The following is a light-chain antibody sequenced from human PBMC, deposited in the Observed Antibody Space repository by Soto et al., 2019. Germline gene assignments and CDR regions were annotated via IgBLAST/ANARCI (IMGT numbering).Light chain of an antibody. J-gene: IGKJ1*01. V-gene: IGKV1-5*03. Sequence: DIQMTQSPSTLSASIGDRVTITCRTSQSVDSWLAWYQQKPGKAPKLLIYKASSLQTGVPSRFSGSGSGTEFTLTISSLQPDDFATNYCQHYKDYSRMFGQGTKVEIK. CDR2: KAS. CDR3: QHYKDYSRM. CDR1: QSVDSW.